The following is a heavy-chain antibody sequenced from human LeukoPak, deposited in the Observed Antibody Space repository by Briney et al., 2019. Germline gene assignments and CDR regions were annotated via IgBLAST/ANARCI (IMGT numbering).Heavy chain of an antibody. CDR2: ISSSNIYI. D-gene: IGHD2-15*01. CDR3: ASGGYCSGGSCYTPYNWFDP. CDR1: GFTFSSYA. Sequence: GGSLRLSCAASGFTFSSYAMSWVRQAPGKGLDWVSSISSSNIYIYYADSVKGRFTISRDNAKNSLYLQMNSLRAEDTAVYYCASGGYCSGGSCYTPYNWFDPWGQGTLVTVSS. V-gene: IGHV3-21*01. J-gene: IGHJ5*02.